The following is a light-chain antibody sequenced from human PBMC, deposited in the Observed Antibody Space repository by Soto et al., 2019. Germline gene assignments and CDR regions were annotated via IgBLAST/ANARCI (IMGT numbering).Light chain of an antibody. CDR2: DAS. CDR3: QQYDNLLVT. V-gene: IGKV1-33*01. Sequence: DIQMTQSPSSLSESVGDRVTITCQASQDISNYLNWYQLKPGKAPKLLIYDASNLETGVPSRFSGSGSGTDFTFTISSLQPEDIATYYCQQYDNLLVTFGGGTKVEIK. CDR1: QDISNY. J-gene: IGKJ4*01.